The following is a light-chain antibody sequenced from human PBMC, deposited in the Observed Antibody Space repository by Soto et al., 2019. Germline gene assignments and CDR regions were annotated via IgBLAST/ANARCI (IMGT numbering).Light chain of an antibody. CDR1: QTIGND. J-gene: IGKJ2*01. Sequence: DIQMTQSPSSLSASVGDIVTITCRASQTIGNDLNWYQQKPGKAPKLLVYSTSSLQSGVPSRFSGRGSGTDFTLTINSLQPDDFAVYYCQQGYKTPYTFGRGTKVDIQ. CDR3: QQGYKTPYT. V-gene: IGKV1-39*01. CDR2: STS.